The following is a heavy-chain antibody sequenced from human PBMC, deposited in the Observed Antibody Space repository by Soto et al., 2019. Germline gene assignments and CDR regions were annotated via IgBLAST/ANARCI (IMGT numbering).Heavy chain of an antibody. CDR3: ARHRFPRSPTTALLFGMDV. CDR1: GYSFTSYW. V-gene: IGHV5-51*01. J-gene: IGHJ6*02. CDR2: IYPGDSDT. Sequence: PGESLKISCKGSGYSFTSYWIGWVRQMPGKGLEWMGIIYPGDSDTRYSPSFQGQVTISADKSISTAYLQWSSLKASDTAMYYCARHRFPRSPTTALLFGMDVWGQGTTVTVSS. D-gene: IGHD1-26*01.